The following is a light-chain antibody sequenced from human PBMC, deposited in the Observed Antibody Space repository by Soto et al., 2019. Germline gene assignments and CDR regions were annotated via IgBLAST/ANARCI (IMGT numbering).Light chain of an antibody. J-gene: IGKJ1*01. CDR1: QSVGKY. CDR2: GAS. CDR3: QQYGGSPRT. V-gene: IGKV3-20*01. Sequence: EIVLTQSPGTLSLSPGERATLSCRASQSVGKYLARYQQKPGQAPRLLIYGASTRATGIPDRFSGSGSGTDFTLTISRLEPEDFAVYYCQQYGGSPRTFGQGTKVERK.